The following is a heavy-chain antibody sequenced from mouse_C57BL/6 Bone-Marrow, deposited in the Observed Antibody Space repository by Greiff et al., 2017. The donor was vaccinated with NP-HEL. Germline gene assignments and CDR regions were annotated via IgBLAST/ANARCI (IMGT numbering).Heavy chain of an antibody. CDR2: IDPSDSYT. CDR3: ARDYYGSSFDY. J-gene: IGHJ2*01. V-gene: IGHV1-69*01. D-gene: IGHD1-1*01. Sequence: QVQLQQPGAELVKPGASVKLSCKASGYTFTSYWMHWVKQRPGQGLEWIGEIDPSDSYTNYNQKFKGKSTLTVDKSSSTAYMQLSSLTSEDSAVYYCARDYYGSSFDYWGQGTTLTVSS. CDR1: GYTFTSYW.